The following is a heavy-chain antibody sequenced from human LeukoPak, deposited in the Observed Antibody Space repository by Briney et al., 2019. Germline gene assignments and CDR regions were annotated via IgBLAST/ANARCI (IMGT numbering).Heavy chain of an antibody. CDR3: ARGPLAQLVRRNWFDP. D-gene: IGHD6-6*01. Sequence: SETLSLTCAVYGGSFSGYYWSWIRQPPGKGLEWIGEINHSGSTNYNPSLKSRVTISVDTSKNQFSLKLSSLTAADTAVYYCARGPLAQLVRRNWFDPWGQGTLVTVSS. CDR2: INHSGST. CDR1: GGSFSGYY. J-gene: IGHJ5*02. V-gene: IGHV4-34*01.